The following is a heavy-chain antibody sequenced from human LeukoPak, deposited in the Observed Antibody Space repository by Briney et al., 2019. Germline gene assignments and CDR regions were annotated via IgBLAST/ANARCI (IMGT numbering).Heavy chain of an antibody. D-gene: IGHD1-26*01. CDR3: ARGQPSGSFDY. CDR2: INHRGST. V-gene: IGHV4-34*01. J-gene: IGHJ4*02. CDR1: GGSFSGYY. Sequence: PSETLSLTCAVYGGSFSGYYWSWIRQPPGKGLEWIGEINHRGSTNYNPSLKSRVTISVDTSKNQFSLKLSSVTAADTAVYYCARGQPSGSFDYWGQGTLVTVSS.